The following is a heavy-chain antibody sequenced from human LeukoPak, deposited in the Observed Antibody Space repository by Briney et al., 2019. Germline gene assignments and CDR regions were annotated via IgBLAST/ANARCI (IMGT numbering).Heavy chain of an antibody. CDR1: GYTFTSYA. CDR2: INTNTGNP. J-gene: IGHJ4*02. D-gene: IGHD6-19*01. Sequence: ASVKVSCKASGYTFTSYAMNWVRQAPGQGLEWMGWINTNTGNPTYAQGFTGRFVFSLDTSVSTAYLQINSLKAEDTAVYYCAREGKLTGYFGGLGFNYWGQGTLVTVSS. CDR3: AREGKLTGYFGGLGFNY. V-gene: IGHV7-4-1*02.